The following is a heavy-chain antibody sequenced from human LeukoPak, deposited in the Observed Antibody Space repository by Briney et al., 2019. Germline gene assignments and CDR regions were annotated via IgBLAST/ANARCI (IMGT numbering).Heavy chain of an antibody. D-gene: IGHD6-13*01. Sequence: GGSLRLSCAASGFTFITYSMSWVRQAPGKGLEWVSAISGSGGSTYYADSVKGRFTISRDNSKNTLYLQMNSLRAEDTAVYYCAKVVMGIAEDYWGQGTLVTVSS. CDR3: AKVVMGIAEDY. CDR2: ISGSGGST. J-gene: IGHJ4*02. V-gene: IGHV3-23*01. CDR1: GFTFITYS.